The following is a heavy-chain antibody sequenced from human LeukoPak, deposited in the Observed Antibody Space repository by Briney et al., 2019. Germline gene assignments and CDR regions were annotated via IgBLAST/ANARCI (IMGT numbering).Heavy chain of an antibody. CDR3: ARRAPFGVANVDDY. J-gene: IGHJ4*02. CDR1: GYTFTGYS. CDR2: INPNSGGT. D-gene: IGHD3-3*01. Sequence: ASVKVSCKASGYTFTGYSMNWVRQAPGQGLEWMGWINPNSGGTNYAQKFQGRVTMTTDTSISTAYMELSRLRSDDTAVYYCARRAPFGVANVDDYWGQGTLVTVSS. V-gene: IGHV1-2*02.